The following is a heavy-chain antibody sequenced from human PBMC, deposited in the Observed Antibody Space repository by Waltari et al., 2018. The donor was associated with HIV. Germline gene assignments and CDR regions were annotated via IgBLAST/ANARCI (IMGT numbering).Heavy chain of an antibody. V-gene: IGHV4-39*01. CDR2: ISYTGPS. J-gene: IGHJ5*02. Sequence: QVHLQESGPGLVKPSETLSLTCTVSGTSISSRNWFWGWIRQPPGKGLEWIGTISYTGPSTSHPDLPSPPTLPVAPPKDPSCLEVAAVAAGVTVFVYGGRGGGVAVADTWGQGTLVTVSS. CDR1: GTSISSRNWF. CDR3: GRGGGVAVADT. D-gene: IGHD1-26*01.